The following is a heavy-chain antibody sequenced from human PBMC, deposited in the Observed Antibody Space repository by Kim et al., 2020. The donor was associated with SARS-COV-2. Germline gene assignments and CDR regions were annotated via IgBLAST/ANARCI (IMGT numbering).Heavy chain of an antibody. CDR3: VKSDRSSDMYWYFDL. D-gene: IGHD6-6*01. CDR2: ISSNGGST. Sequence: GGSLRLSCSASGFTFSSYAMHWVRQAPGKGLEYVSAISSNGGSTYYADSVKGRFTISRDNSKNTLYLQMSSLRAEDTAVYYCVKSDRSSDMYWYFDLWGRGTLVTVSS. J-gene: IGHJ2*01. CDR1: GFTFSSYA. V-gene: IGHV3-64D*06.